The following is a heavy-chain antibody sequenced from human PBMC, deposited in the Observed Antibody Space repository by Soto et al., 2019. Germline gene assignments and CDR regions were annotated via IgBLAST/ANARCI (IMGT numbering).Heavy chain of an antibody. V-gene: IGHV4-4*02. J-gene: IGHJ3*02. CDR3: ARGYCSGGSCYLTRMGPTFDI. CDR1: KGSSSGSNG. CDR2: IYHSGST. D-gene: IGHD2-15*01. Sequence: SETQSHTYAVSKGSSSGSNGRRRVRQPPGKGLEWIGEIYHSGSTNYNPSLKSRVTISVDKSKNQFSLKLSSVTAADTAVYYCARGYCSGGSCYLTRMGPTFDIWGQGTMVTVSS.